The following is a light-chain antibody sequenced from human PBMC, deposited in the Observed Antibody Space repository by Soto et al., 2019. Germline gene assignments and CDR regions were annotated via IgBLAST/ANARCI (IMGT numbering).Light chain of an antibody. CDR2: GAS. Sequence: EIVLTQSPGTLSLSPGERATLSCGASQSVSSNYLAWYQQKPGRAPRLLIYGASSRATGIPDRFSARGSGTDFSLTISRLEPEDVVVYYCQQYGSSPLTFGGGTKVDIK. V-gene: IGKV3-20*01. CDR3: QQYGSSPLT. CDR1: QSVSSNY. J-gene: IGKJ4*01.